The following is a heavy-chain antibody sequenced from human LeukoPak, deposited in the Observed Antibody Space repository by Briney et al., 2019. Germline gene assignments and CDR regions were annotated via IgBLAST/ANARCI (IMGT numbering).Heavy chain of an antibody. V-gene: IGHV1-24*01. J-gene: IGHJ3*02. D-gene: IGHD3-22*01. CDR1: GYTLTELS. CDR2: FDPEDGET. Sequence: ASVKVSCKVSGYTLTELSMHWVRQAPGKGLEWMGGFDPEDGETIYAQKFQGRVTMTEDTSTDTAYMELSSLRSEDTAVYYCATYYDSSLPDAFDIWGQGTMVTVSS. CDR3: ATYYDSSLPDAFDI.